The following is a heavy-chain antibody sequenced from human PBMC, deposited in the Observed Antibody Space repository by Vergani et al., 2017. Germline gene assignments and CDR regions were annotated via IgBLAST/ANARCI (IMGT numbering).Heavy chain of an antibody. CDR2: IYYSGST. CDR1: GGSISSYY. CDR3: ARDGGITIVGAGAVEI. V-gene: IGHV4-59*01. Sequence: QVQLQESGPGLVKPSETLSLTCTVSGGSISSYYWSWIRQPPGQGLEWIGYIYYSGSTNYNPSLMSRVTISVDTSKNQFSLKLSSVTAADTAVYYCARDGGITIVGAGAVEIWGQGTMVTVSA. D-gene: IGHD3-16*01. J-gene: IGHJ3*02.